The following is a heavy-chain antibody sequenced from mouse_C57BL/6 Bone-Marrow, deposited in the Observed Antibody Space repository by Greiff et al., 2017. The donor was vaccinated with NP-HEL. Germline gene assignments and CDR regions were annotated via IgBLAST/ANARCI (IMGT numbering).Heavy chain of an antibody. Sequence: VQLQQPGTELVKPGASVKLSCKASGYTFTDYYINWVKQRPGQGLEWIARIYPGSGNTYYNEKFKGKATLTAEKSSSTAYMQLSSLTSEDSAVYFCARSLLWLRRAMDYWGQGTSVTVSS. D-gene: IGHD2-9*01. V-gene: IGHV1-76*01. CDR2: IYPGSGNT. CDR1: GYTFTDYY. CDR3: ARSLLWLRRAMDY. J-gene: IGHJ4*01.